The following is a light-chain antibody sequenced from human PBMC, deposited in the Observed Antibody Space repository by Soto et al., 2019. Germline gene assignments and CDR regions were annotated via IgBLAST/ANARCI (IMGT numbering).Light chain of an antibody. J-gene: IGKJ1*01. CDR1: QSINTI. CDR3: HQYDTWHRNA. CDR2: GAS. Sequence: EIVMTQSPATLSVSPVERATLSCRASQSINTILAWYQQKPRQAPRHLIYGASNRATSLPARVSGSGSGTEFAHAISSLQSERFAVYFCHQYDTWHRNAFGQGTKVDIK. V-gene: IGKV3-15*01.